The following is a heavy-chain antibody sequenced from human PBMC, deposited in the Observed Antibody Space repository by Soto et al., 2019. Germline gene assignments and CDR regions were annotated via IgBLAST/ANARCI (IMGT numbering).Heavy chain of an antibody. CDR2: INHSGST. CDR1: GGSFSGYY. V-gene: IGHV4-34*01. D-gene: IGHD4-17*01. J-gene: IGHJ4*02. CDR3: ARVLLKVLDTVTTEKTLYYFDY. Sequence: QVQLQQWGAGLLKPSETLSLTCAVYGGSFSGYYWSWIRQPPGKGLEWIGEINHSGSTNYNPSLKSRVTISVDTSKNQFSLKLSSVTAADTAVYYCARVLLKVLDTVTTEKTLYYFDYWGQGTLVTVSS.